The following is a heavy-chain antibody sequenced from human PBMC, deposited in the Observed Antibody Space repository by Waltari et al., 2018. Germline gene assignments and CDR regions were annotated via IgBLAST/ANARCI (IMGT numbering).Heavy chain of an antibody. CDR3: AGAARLYWYFDL. J-gene: IGHJ2*01. Sequence: QLQLQESGPGLVKPSETLSLTCTVSGGSISSSSYYWGWIRQPPGKGVGWIGSIYYSGSTYYNPSLKSRVTISVDTSKNQFSLKLSSVTAADTAVYYCAGAARLYWYFDLWGRGTLVTVSS. CDR2: IYYSGST. CDR1: GGSISSSSYY. D-gene: IGHD6-6*01. V-gene: IGHV4-39*07.